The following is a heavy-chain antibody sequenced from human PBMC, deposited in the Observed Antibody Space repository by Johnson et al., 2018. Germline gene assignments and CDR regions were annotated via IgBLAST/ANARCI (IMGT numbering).Heavy chain of an antibody. CDR1: GFTFSDSA. V-gene: IGHV3-73*01. J-gene: IGHJ6*02. CDR3: TRVAEGVATYNCNGMDG. CDR2: IRGNSHSYAT. Sequence: VQLVQSGGGLVQPGGSLKLSCAASGFTFSDSALHWVRQASGKGLEWVGRIRGNSHSYATAYAASVTGRFTISRDDSKNTAYLQMDSLKTGDTAMYYCTRVAEGVATYNCNGMDGWGQGSTVTVSS. D-gene: IGHD1-20*01.